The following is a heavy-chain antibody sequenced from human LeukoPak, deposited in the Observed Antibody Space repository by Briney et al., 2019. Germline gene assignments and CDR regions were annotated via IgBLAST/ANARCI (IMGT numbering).Heavy chain of an antibody. CDR2: INHSGNT. J-gene: IGHJ4*02. CDR1: GGSFSVYY. V-gene: IGHV4-34*01. CDR3: ARGRKEACSGGSCYPFDY. D-gene: IGHD2-15*01. Sequence: PSETLSLTCAVYGGSFSVYYWSWIRQPPGKGLEWIGEINHSGNTNYSPSLKSRVTILVDTSKNQFSLKLSSVTAADTAVYFCARGRKEACSGGSCYPFDYWGQGTLVTVSS.